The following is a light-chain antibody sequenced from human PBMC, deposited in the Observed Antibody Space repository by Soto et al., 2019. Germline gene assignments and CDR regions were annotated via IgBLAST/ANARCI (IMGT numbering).Light chain of an antibody. CDR3: AAWDDSLSGYV. V-gene: IGLV1-47*01. CDR1: SSNIGTNF. J-gene: IGLJ1*01. Sequence: QSVLTQPPSASGTPGQRVTISCSGSSSNIGTNFVYWYQQLPGTAPKLLIFKNNQRPSGVPDRFSGSKSATSASLAISGLRSEDDADYYCAAWDDSLSGYVFGTGTKVTVL. CDR2: KNN.